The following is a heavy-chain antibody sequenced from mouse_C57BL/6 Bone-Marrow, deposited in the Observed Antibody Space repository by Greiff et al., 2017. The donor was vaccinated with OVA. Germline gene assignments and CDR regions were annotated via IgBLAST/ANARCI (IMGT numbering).Heavy chain of an antibody. CDR2: INSDGGST. CDR1: EYEFPSHD. CDR3: ARQIWLLLDFDY. D-gene: IGHD2-3*01. J-gene: IGHJ2*01. V-gene: IGHV5-2*01. Sequence: EVKLMESGGGLVQPGESLKLSCESNEYEFPSHDMSWVRKTPEKRLELVAAINSDGGSTYYPDTMERRFIISRDNTKKTLYLQMSSLRSEDTALYYCARQIWLLLDFDYWGQGTTLTVSS.